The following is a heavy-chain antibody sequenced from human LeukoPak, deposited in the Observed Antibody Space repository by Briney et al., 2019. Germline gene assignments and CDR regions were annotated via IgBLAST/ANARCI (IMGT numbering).Heavy chain of an antibody. CDR3: ASGFLAWLWAFDY. D-gene: IGHD3-3*01. CDR1: GFTFSSYS. V-gene: IGHV3-21*01. CDR2: ISSSSSYI. Sequence: GGSLRLSCAASGFTFSSYSMNWVRQAPGKGLEWVSSISSSSSYIYYADSVKGRFTISRDNAKNSLYLQMNSLRAEETAVYYCASGFLAWLWAFDYWGEGTLVTVSS. J-gene: IGHJ4*02.